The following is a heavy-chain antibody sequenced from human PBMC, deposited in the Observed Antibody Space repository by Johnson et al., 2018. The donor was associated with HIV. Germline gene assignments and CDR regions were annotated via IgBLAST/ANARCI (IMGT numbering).Heavy chain of an antibody. CDR1: GFTFSSYA. Sequence: QVQLVESGGGVVQPGRSLRLSCAASGFTFSSYAMHWVRQAPGKGLEWVAVISYDGSNKYYADSVKGRFTISRDNSKTTLYLQMTSLGGEDTAVYYCATCSDQLLLGGDAFDIWGQGTMVTVSS. J-gene: IGHJ3*02. V-gene: IGHV3-30-3*01. D-gene: IGHD3-22*01. CDR3: ATCSDQLLLGGDAFDI. CDR2: ISYDGSNK.